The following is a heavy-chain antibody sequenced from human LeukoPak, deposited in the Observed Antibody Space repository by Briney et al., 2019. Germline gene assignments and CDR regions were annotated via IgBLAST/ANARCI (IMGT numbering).Heavy chain of an antibody. V-gene: IGHV4-31*03. CDR1: GGSISSGGYY. J-gene: IGHJ5*02. CDR2: IYYSGGT. CDR3: ARGLVQGACLGWFDP. D-gene: IGHD3-10*01. Sequence: SQTLSLTCTVSGGSISSGGYYWSWIRQHPGKGLEWIGYIYYSGGTYYNPSLKSRVTISVDTSKNQFSLKLSSVTAADTAVYYCARGLVQGACLGWFDPWGQGTMVTVSS.